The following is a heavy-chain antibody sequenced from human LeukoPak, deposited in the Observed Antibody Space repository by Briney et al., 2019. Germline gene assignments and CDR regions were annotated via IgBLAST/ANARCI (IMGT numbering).Heavy chain of an antibody. CDR2: IWYDGSNK. D-gene: IGHD2-2*01. V-gene: IGHV3-33*01. CDR3: ARSLPIVVVPAASQRRRNYYYYGVDV. CDR1: GFTFSSYG. Sequence: GGSLRLSCAASGFTFSSYGMHWVRQAPGKGLEWVAVIWYDGSNKYYADSVKGRFTISRDNSKNTLYLQMNSLRAEDTAVYYCARSLPIVVVPAASQRRRNYYYYGVDVWGQGTTVTVSS. J-gene: IGHJ6*02.